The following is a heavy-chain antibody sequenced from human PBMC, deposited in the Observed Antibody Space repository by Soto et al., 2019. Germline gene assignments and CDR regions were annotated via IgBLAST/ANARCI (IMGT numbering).Heavy chain of an antibody. D-gene: IGHD1-26*01. V-gene: IGHV4-59*08. Sequence: SVTLSLTCTISSASISSYYWSWIRQPPGKGLEWIGYIYYSGSTNYNPSLKSRVTISVDTSKNQFSLKLSSVTAADTAVYYCASGKWELHYYFDYWGQGTLVTVS. CDR2: IYYSGST. J-gene: IGHJ4*02. CDR3: ASGKWELHYYFDY. CDR1: SASISSYY.